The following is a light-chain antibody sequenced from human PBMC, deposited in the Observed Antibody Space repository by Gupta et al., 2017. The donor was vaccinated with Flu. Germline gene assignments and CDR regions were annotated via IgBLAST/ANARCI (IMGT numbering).Light chain of an antibody. CDR1: QSVSSN. V-gene: IGKV3-15*01. J-gene: IGKJ3*01. Sequence: EIVMTQSPATLSVSPGERATLSCRASQSVSSNLAWYQQKPGQAPRLLIYGASTRATGIPARFSGSGSGTEFTLTISSLHSEDFAVYYCQQDNNWPQDFGHGTKVDIK. CDR2: GAS. CDR3: QQDNNWPQD.